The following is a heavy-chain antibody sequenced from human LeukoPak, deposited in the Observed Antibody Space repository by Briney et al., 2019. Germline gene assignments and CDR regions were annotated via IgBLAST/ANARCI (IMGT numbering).Heavy chain of an antibody. CDR3: ARGQFRLHSYDGSTFDY. CDR1: EFTFSSYS. J-gene: IGHJ4*02. Sequence: GGSLRLSCAASEFTFSSYSMNWVRQAPGRGLEWVSSISRSSTYIYYADSAKGRFTISRDNSKNTLYLQTNSLRAEDTAVYYCARGQFRLHSYDGSTFDYWGQGTLVSVSS. V-gene: IGHV3-21*01. CDR2: ISRSSTYI. D-gene: IGHD3-22*01.